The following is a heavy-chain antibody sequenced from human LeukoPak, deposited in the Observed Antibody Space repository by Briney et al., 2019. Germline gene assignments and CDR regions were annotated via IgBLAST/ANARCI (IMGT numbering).Heavy chain of an antibody. J-gene: IGHJ4*02. CDR3: ARAEDDYGDFLLDY. CDR1: GGSISSYY. Sequence: SETLSLTCTVSGGSISSYYWGWIRQPPGKGLEWIGYIYYSGSTNYNPSLKSRVTISVDTSKNQFSLKLSSVTAADTAVYYCARAEDDYGDFLLDYWGQGTLVTVSS. D-gene: IGHD4-17*01. V-gene: IGHV4-59*01. CDR2: IYYSGST.